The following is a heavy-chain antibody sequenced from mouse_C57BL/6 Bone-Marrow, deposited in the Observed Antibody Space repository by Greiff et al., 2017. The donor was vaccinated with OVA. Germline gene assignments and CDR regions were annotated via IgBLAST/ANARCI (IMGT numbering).Heavy chain of an antibody. Sequence: QVQLQQSGAELARPGASVKLSCKASGYTFTSYGISWVKQRTGQGLEWIGEIYPRSGNTYYNEKFKGKATLTADKSSSTAYMELRSLTSEDSAVYFCARRVTTVVADYAMDYWGQGTSVTVSS. CDR2: IYPRSGNT. V-gene: IGHV1-81*01. CDR3: ARRVTTVVADYAMDY. CDR1: GYTFTSYG. J-gene: IGHJ4*01. D-gene: IGHD1-1*01.